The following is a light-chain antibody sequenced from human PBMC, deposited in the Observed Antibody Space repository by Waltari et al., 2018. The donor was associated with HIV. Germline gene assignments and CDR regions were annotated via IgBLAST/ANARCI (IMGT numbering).Light chain of an antibody. V-gene: IGLV2-23*02. CDR2: EVT. CDR1: SSDFGSYNL. CDR3: CSYAGSVYV. Sequence: QSALTQPASVSGSPGQSITISCTGTSSDFGSYNLVSWYQHHPGKVPKLMIYEVTTRPSGVSNRFSGSKSGNTASLTISGLQAEDEADYYCCSYAGSVYVFGTGTKVTVL. J-gene: IGLJ1*01.